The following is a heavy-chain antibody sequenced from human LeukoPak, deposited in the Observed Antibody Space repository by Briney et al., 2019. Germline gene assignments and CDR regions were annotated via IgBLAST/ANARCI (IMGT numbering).Heavy chain of an antibody. CDR3: ARDCSLSYYDFWSGYFSPHWFDP. V-gene: IGHV3-7*01. CDR1: GFTFSSYW. J-gene: IGHJ5*02. CDR2: IKQDGSEK. Sequence: GGSLRLSCAASGFTFSSYWMSWVRQAPGKGLEWVANIKQDGSEKYYVDSVKGRFTIFRDNAKNSLYLQMNSLRAEDTAVYYCARDCSLSYYDFWSGYFSPHWFDPWGQGTLVTVSS. D-gene: IGHD3-3*01.